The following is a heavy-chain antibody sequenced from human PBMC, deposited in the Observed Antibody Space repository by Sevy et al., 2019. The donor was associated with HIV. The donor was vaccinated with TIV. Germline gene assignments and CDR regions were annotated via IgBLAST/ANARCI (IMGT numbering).Heavy chain of an antibody. D-gene: IGHD3-22*01. J-gene: IGHJ6*02. CDR1: GYSFTTYW. V-gene: IGHV5-51*01. CDR3: ARSDSSPFGLDV. Sequence: GESLKISCQGFGYSFTTYWVGWVRQMPGRGLEWVGIIYPGDSDTRYSPSFQGQVTISADTSMNTAYLQWSSLQASDTAIYYCARSDSSPFGLDVWGQGTTVTVSS. CDR2: IYPGDSDT.